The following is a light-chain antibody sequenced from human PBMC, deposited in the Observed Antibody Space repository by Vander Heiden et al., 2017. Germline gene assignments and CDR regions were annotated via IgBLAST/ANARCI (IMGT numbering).Light chain of an antibody. V-gene: IGLV1-44*01. CDR3: ATWDDSLNGPV. CDR1: SSNVGSNT. J-gene: IGLJ2*01. CDR2: SND. Sequence: QSVLTQPPSASETPGQGVTISCSGSSSNVGSNTVNWYQQLPGTAPKLLIYSNDQRPSGVPDRFSGSKSGTSASLAISGLQSEDEADYYCATWDDSLNGPVFGGGTKVTVV.